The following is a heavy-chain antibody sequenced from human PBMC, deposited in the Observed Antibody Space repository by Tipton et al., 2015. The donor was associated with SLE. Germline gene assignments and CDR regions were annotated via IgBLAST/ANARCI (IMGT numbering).Heavy chain of an antibody. Sequence: GSLRLSCAASGFTFSSYSMNWVRQAPGKGLEWVSSISSSSSYIYYADSVKGRFTISRDNARNSLYLQMNSLRAEDTAVYYCARDIVVVPAAIDYWGQGTLVTVSS. CDR2: ISSSSSYI. J-gene: IGHJ4*02. CDR3: ARDIVVVPAAIDY. V-gene: IGHV3-21*01. D-gene: IGHD2-2*02. CDR1: GFTFSSYS.